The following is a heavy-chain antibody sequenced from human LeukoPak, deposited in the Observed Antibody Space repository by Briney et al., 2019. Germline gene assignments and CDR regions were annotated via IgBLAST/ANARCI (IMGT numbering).Heavy chain of an antibody. CDR3: AKPAISSRGWYYDY. D-gene: IGHD6-19*01. J-gene: IGHJ4*02. CDR2: INDSGGST. CDR1: GFTFSNYA. V-gene: IGHV3-23*01. Sequence: GGSLRLSCAASGFTFSNYAMSWVRQAPGRGLEWVSAINDSGGSTYYADSVKGRFTISRDNSKNTLYLQMNSLRAEDTAVYYCAKPAISSRGWYYDYWGQGTLVTVSS.